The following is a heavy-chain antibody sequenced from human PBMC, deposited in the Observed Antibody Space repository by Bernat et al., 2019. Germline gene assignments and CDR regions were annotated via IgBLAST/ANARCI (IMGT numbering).Heavy chain of an antibody. Sequence: QVQLVQSGAEVKKPGASVMVSCKASGYTFTSYGISWVRQTPGQGLEWMGWISAYNGNTNYAQKLQGRVTMTTDTSTSTAYMELRSLRSDDTAVYYCARDITMIVVVDAFDIWGQGTMVTVSS. CDR2: ISAYNGNT. CDR1: GYTFTSYG. CDR3: ARDITMIVVVDAFDI. J-gene: IGHJ3*02. V-gene: IGHV1-18*01. D-gene: IGHD3-22*01.